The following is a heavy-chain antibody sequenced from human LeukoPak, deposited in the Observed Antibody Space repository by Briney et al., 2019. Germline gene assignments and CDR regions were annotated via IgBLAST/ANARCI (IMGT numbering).Heavy chain of an antibody. J-gene: IGHJ4*02. CDR3: ARARRGYSGYDTRDY. D-gene: IGHD5-12*01. Sequence: ASVKVSCKASGGTFSSYAISWVRQAPGQGLEWMGRIIPIFGTANYAQKFQGRVTITADKSTSTAYMELSSLRSEDTAVYYCARARRGYSGYDTRDYWGQGTLVTVSS. CDR2: IIPIFGTA. CDR1: GGTFSSYA. V-gene: IGHV1-69*06.